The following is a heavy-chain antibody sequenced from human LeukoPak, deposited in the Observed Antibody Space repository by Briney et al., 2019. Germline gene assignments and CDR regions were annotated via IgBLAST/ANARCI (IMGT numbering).Heavy chain of an antibody. J-gene: IGHJ4*02. V-gene: IGHV3-21*01. CDR2: ISSSSSYI. Sequence: GGSLRLSCAASGFTFSSYIMNWVRQAPGKGLEWVSSISSSSSYIYYADSLKGRFTISRDNAKNSLYLQMNSLSAADTAVYYCARDGLKNYYDSSGPYYWGQGTLVTVSS. D-gene: IGHD3-22*01. CDR3: ARDGLKNYYDSSGPYY. CDR1: GFTFSSYI.